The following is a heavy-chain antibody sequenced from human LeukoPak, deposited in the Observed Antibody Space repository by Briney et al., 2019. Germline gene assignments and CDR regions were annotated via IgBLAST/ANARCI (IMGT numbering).Heavy chain of an antibody. D-gene: IGHD3-10*01. V-gene: IGHV3-11*04. CDR2: ISSSSSTI. Sequence: GGSLRLSCAASGFTFSDYYMSWIRQAPGKGLEWISYISSSSSTIYYADSVKGRFTISRDNAKNSLYLQMNSLRAEDTAVYYCARGGYYGSGSYFRVDYWGQGTLVPVSS. CDR3: ARGGYYGSGSYFRVDY. J-gene: IGHJ4*02. CDR1: GFTFSDYY.